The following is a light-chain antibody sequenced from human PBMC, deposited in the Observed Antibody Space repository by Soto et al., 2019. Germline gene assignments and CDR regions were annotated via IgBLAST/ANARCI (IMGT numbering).Light chain of an antibody. CDR1: ESFSSTY. CDR3: QQYGSSLLT. Sequence: EIVLTQSPGTLSLSPGERATLSCRASESFSSTYLAWYQQKPGQAPRLLIYDASSRATGIPDRFSGSGSGTDFTLTISRLEPEDFAVYYCQQYGSSLLTLGGGTKVEI. CDR2: DAS. V-gene: IGKV3-20*01. J-gene: IGKJ4*01.